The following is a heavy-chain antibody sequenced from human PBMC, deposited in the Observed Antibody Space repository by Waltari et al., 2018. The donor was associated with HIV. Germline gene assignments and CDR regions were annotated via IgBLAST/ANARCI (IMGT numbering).Heavy chain of an antibody. CDR1: GFIFRSYG. D-gene: IGHD1-26*01. CDR2: RWYEARVK. Sequence: QVQLVESGGGVVQPGGSLRLSCTSSGFIFRSYGFHWVRQAPGKGLEWVALRWYEARVKYYVDALKGRFTISRDNSQNTLYLQMDSLTAEDTAVYYCARAGPYSGSYPYYFDYWGQGTLVTVSS. J-gene: IGHJ4*02. V-gene: IGHV3-33*01. CDR3: ARAGPYSGSYPYYFDY.